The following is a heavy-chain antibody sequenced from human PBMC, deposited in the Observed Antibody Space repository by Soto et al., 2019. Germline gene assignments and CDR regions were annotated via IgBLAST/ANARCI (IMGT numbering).Heavy chain of an antibody. Sequence: QVQLVESGGGVVQPGTSLRLSCVVSGFALSRHAMHWVRQAPGKGLEWGASSSDDGSSEKYADYVKGRLNISRDNSKNKVYLELNGMRRGDTAVYYCERGDDRNAYSHAFFDQWGQGILVTVSS. CDR3: ERGDDRNAYSHAFFDQ. J-gene: IGHJ4*02. V-gene: IGHV3-30-3*01. CDR2: SSDDGSSE. CDR1: GFALSRHA. D-gene: IGHD3-22*01.